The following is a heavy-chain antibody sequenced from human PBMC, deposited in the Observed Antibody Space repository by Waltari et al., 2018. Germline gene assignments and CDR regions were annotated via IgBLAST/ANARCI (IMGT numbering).Heavy chain of an antibody. Sequence: QVQLQESGPGLVKPSQTLSLPCTVSGCSISSGSYYWRSIRQPAGKGLEWIGRSYTSGTTNYTPTLKSRVTISVDTSKNQFSLKLSSVTAADTAVYYCASSNWIQLWALDAFDIWGQGTMVTVSS. J-gene: IGHJ3*02. CDR1: GCSISSGSYY. D-gene: IGHD5-18*01. V-gene: IGHV4-61*02. CDR2: SYTSGTT. CDR3: ASSNWIQLWALDAFDI.